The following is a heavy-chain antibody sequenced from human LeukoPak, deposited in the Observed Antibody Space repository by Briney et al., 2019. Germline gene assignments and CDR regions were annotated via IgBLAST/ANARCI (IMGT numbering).Heavy chain of an antibody. J-gene: IGHJ3*02. CDR1: GYSFTSYW. CDR3: ARHAHPGHLDYYDSSGYYVDAFDI. V-gene: IGHV5-51*01. CDR2: IYPGDSDT. Sequence: GESLKISCKGSGYSFTSYWIGWVRQMPGKGLEWMGIIYPGDSDTTYSPSFQGQVTISADKSISTAYLQWSSLKASDTAMYYCARHAHPGHLDYYDSSGYYVDAFDIWGQGTMVTVSS. D-gene: IGHD3-22*01.